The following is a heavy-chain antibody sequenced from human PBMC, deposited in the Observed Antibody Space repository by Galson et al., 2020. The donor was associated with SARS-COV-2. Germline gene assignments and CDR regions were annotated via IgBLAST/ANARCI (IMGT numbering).Heavy chain of an antibody. CDR1: GDSVSSNSAA. J-gene: IGHJ3*02. Sequence: SETLSLTCAISGDSVSSNSAAWNWIRQSPSRGLEWLGRTYYRSKWYNDYAVSVKSRITINPDTSKNQFSLQLNSVTPEDTAVYYCARVNSLYSSGWYLLHAVAFDIWGQGTMVTVSS. CDR2: TYYRSKWYN. CDR3: ARVNSLYSSGWYLLHAVAFDI. D-gene: IGHD6-19*01. V-gene: IGHV6-1*01.